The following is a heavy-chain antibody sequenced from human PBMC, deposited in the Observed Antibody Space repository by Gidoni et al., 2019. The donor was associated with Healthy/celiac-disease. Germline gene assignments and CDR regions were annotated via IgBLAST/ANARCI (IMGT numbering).Heavy chain of an antibody. CDR3: AKDLYDILTGYLNY. D-gene: IGHD3-9*01. J-gene: IGHJ4*02. CDR1: GFTLSSYA. CDR2: ISGSGGST. V-gene: IGHV3-23*01. Sequence: EVQRLESGGGLGQPGGSLRLSCAASGFTLSSYAMSWVRRAPGKGLEWVSAISGSGGSTYYADSVQGRFTISRDNSKNTLYLRMNSLRAEDTAVYYCAKDLYDILTGYLNYWVQGTLVTVSS.